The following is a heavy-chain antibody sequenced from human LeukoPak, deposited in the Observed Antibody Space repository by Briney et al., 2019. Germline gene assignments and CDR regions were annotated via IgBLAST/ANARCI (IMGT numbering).Heavy chain of an antibody. CDR3: ARDPVYYDSSGYNDAFDI. CDR2: INPNSGGT. Sequence: ASVKVSCKASGYTFTGYYMHWVRQAPGQGLEWRGRINPNSGGTNYAQKFQGRVTMTRDTSISTAHMELSRLRSDDTAVYYCARDPVYYDSSGYNDAFDIWGQGTMVTVSS. V-gene: IGHV1-2*06. D-gene: IGHD3-22*01. CDR1: GYTFTGYY. J-gene: IGHJ3*02.